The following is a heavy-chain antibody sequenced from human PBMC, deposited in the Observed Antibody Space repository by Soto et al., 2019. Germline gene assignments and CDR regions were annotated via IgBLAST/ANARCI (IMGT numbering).Heavy chain of an antibody. D-gene: IGHD3-16*02. CDR3: ARARTEITFGGVIPAEFDY. CDR1: GYTFTSYA. V-gene: IGHV1-3*01. CDR2: INAGNGNT. Sequence: ASVKVSCKASGYTFTSYAMHWVRQAPGQRLEWMGWINAGNGNTKYSQKFQGRVTITRDTSASTAYMELSSLRSEDTAVYYCARARTEITFGGVIPAEFDYWGQGTLVTVSS. J-gene: IGHJ4*02.